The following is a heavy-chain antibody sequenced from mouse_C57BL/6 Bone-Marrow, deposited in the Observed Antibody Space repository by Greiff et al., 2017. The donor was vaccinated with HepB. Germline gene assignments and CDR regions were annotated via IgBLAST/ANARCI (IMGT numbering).Heavy chain of an antibody. CDR2: ISSGGSYT. D-gene: IGHD1-1*01. V-gene: IGHV5-6*01. J-gene: IGHJ1*03. Sequence: EVKLVESGGDLVKPGGSLKLSCAASGFTFSSYGMSWVRQTPDKRLEWVATISSGGSYTYYPDSVKGRFTISRDNAKNTRYLQMSSLKSEDTAMYYCARPTVVDYWYFDVWGTGTTVTVSS. CDR1: GFTFSSYG. CDR3: ARPTVVDYWYFDV.